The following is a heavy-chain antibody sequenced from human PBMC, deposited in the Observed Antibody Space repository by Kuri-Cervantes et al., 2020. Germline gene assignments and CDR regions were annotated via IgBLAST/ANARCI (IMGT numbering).Heavy chain of an antibody. D-gene: IGHD2-2*01. CDR2: IYSGGST. J-gene: IGHJ6*02. V-gene: IGHV3-66*04. CDR3: AKRMTKDIVVVPAAMPVVTYYGMDV. CDR1: GFTFNHYW. Sequence: GESLKISCVASGFTFNHYWMTWVRQAPGKGLEWVSVIYSGGSTYYADSVKGRFTISRDNSKNTLYLQMNSLRAEDTAVYYCAKRMTKDIVVVPAAMPVVTYYGMDVWGQGTTVTVSS.